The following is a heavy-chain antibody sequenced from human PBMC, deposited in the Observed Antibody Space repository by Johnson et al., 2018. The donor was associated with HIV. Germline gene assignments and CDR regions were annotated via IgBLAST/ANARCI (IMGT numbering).Heavy chain of an antibody. CDR1: GFTFSNYD. CDR2: ISSDGSNK. D-gene: IGHD3-22*01. V-gene: IGHV3-30*14. CDR3: ARDDTMMHGFDI. J-gene: IGHJ3*02. Sequence: QVQLVESGGGVVQPGRSLRLSCAASGFTFSNYDIHWVRQPPGKGLEWVAVISSDGSNKYFTDSVRGRFTISRDNSKNTLYLQMNSLRVEDTAVYYCARDDTMMHGFDIWGQGTMVTVSS.